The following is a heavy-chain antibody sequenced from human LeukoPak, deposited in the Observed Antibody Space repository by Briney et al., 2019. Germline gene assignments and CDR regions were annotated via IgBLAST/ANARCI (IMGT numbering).Heavy chain of an antibody. Sequence: SETLSLTCTVSGGSISSSSYYWGWIRQPPGKGPEWIVSMYYSGSTFYNPALKSRVTISVDTSKNQFSLKLSSVTAADTAVYYCARGRQWLVLYWGQGTLVTVSS. CDR1: GGSISSSSYY. V-gene: IGHV4-39*07. D-gene: IGHD6-19*01. CDR2: MYYSGST. CDR3: ARGRQWLVLY. J-gene: IGHJ4*02.